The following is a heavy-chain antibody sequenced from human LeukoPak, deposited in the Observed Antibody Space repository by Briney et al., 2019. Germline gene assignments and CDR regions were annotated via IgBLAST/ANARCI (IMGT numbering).Heavy chain of an antibody. V-gene: IGHV4-34*01. CDR3: ASLRWPRLGWFDP. CDR2: INHSGST. CDR1: GGSFSGYY. J-gene: IGHJ5*02. D-gene: IGHD5-12*01. Sequence: SETLSLTCAVYGGSFSGYYWSWIRQPPGKGLDWIGEINHSGSTNYNPSLKSRVTISVDTSKNQFSLKLSSVTAADTAVYYCASLRWPRLGWFDPWGQETLVTVSS.